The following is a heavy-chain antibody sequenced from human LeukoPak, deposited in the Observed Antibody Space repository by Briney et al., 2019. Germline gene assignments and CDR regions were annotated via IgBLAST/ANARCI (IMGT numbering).Heavy chain of an antibody. CDR1: GFTFSSYE. V-gene: IGHV3-48*03. Sequence: GGSLRLSCAASGFTFSSYEMIWVRQAPGKGLEWVSYISSSGSTIYYADSVKGRFTISRDNAKNSLYLQMNSLRAVDTAVYYCARSRYYDSSAYYYSFDCWGQGTLVTVSS. J-gene: IGHJ4*02. CDR3: ARSRYYDSSAYYYSFDC. CDR2: ISSSGSTI. D-gene: IGHD3-22*01.